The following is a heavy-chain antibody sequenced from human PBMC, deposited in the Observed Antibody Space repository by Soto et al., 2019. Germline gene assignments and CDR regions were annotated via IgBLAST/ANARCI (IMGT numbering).Heavy chain of an antibody. J-gene: IGHJ3*02. D-gene: IGHD3-22*01. CDR3: ARTDSDYYDSSGYGPDAFDI. CDR1: GFIFRRYW. V-gene: IGHV3-30-3*01. Sequence: PGGSLRLSCSASGFIFRRYWMAWVRQAPGKGLEWVAVISYDGSNKYYADSVKGRFTISRDNSKNTLYLQMNSLRAEDTAVYYCARTDSDYYDSSGYGPDAFDIWGQGTMVTVSS. CDR2: ISYDGSNK.